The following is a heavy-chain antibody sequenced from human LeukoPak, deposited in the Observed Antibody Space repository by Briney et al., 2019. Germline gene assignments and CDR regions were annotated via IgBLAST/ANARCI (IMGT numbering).Heavy chain of an antibody. CDR1: GFIFSQYS. CDR2: IRSSSET. J-gene: IGHJ5*02. V-gene: IGHV3-48*01. D-gene: IGHD5-12*01. CDR3: ARDAGNSGYGCDL. Sequence: GGSLRLSCAASGFIFSQYSMNWVRQAPGKGLEWVSHIRSSSETFYADSVKGRFTISRDNARNSLYLQMNNLRGEGTAIYYCARDAGNSGYGCDLWGQGTLVTVFS.